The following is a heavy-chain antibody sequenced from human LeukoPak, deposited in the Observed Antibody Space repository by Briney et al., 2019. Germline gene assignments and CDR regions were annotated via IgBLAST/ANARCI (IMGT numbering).Heavy chain of an antibody. CDR2: ISGSGGSA. J-gene: IGHJ5*02. D-gene: IGHD4-23*01. V-gene: IGHV3-23*01. Sequence: PGGSLRLSCAASGFTFSSSWMTWVRQAPGKGLEWVSAISGSGGSAYYADSVKGRFTISRDNSKNTLYLQMNSLRAEDTAVYYCAKSRATVVTPLWFDPWGQGTLVTVSS. CDR3: AKSRATVVTPLWFDP. CDR1: GFTFSSSW.